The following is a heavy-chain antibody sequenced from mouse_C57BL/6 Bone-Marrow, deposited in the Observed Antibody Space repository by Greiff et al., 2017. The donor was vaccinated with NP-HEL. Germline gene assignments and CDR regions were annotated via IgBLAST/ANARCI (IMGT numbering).Heavy chain of an antibody. CDR1: GFSLTSYG. J-gene: IGHJ3*01. CDR3: AGRGDYDDLSWFAC. D-gene: IGHD2-4*01. V-gene: IGHV2-2*01. Sequence: QVQLQQSGPGLVQPSQSLSITCTVSGFSLTSYGVHWVRQSPGKGLEWLGVIWSGGSTDYNAAFISRLSISKDNSKSQVFCKINGQQADDTAIYYGAGRGDYDDLSWFACWGKGTLVTVSA. CDR2: IWSGGST.